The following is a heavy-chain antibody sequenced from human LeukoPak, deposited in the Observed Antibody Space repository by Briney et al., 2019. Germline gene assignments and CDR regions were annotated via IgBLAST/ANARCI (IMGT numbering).Heavy chain of an antibody. CDR2: ISGSGGST. J-gene: IGHJ5*02. CDR1: GFTFSSYA. D-gene: IGHD4/OR15-4a*01. Sequence: PGGSLRLSCAASGFTFSSYAMSWVRQAPGKGLEWVSAISGSGGSTYYADSVKGRFTISRDNSKNTPYLQMNSLRAEDTAVYYCAKDLRGIPYGAHNWFDPWGQGTLVTVSP. CDR3: AKDLRGIPYGAHNWFDP. V-gene: IGHV3-23*01.